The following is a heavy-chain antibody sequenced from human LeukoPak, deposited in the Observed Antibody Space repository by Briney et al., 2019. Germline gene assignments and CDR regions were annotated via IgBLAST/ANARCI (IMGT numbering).Heavy chain of an antibody. CDR3: ASGLELDY. V-gene: IGHV3-7*03. J-gene: IGHJ4*02. Sequence: GGSLRLSCAASGFTFRSYWMRWVRQAPGKGLEWVANIKQDGSEKNYVDSVKGRFTISRDNAKNSLYLQMNSLGAEDTAVYYCASGLELDYWGQGTLVTVSS. CDR2: IKQDGSEK. CDR1: GFTFRSYW.